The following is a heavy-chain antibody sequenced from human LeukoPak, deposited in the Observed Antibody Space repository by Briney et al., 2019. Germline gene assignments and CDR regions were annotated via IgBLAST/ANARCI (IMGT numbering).Heavy chain of an antibody. Sequence: PSETLSLTCAVSGGSISSGGYSWSWIRQPPGKGLEWIGYIYHSGSTYYNPPLKSRVTISVDTSKNQFSLKLSSVTAADTAVYYCASGVPVGAFDIWGQGTMVTVSS. CDR3: ASGVPVGAFDI. CDR2: IYHSGST. J-gene: IGHJ3*02. CDR1: GGSISSGGYS. V-gene: IGHV4-30-2*02. D-gene: IGHD1-26*01.